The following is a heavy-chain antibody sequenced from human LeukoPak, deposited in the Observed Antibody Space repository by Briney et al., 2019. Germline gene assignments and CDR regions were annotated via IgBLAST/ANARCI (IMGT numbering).Heavy chain of an antibody. V-gene: IGHV4-59*11. Sequence: PSETLSLTCTVSGGSISSHYWSWIRQPPGKGLEWIGYIYYSGSTNYNPSLKSRVTISVDTSKNQFSLKLSSVTAADTAVYYCARGHCSGGSCYSDAFDIWGQGTMVTVSS. CDR3: ARGHCSGGSCYSDAFDI. J-gene: IGHJ3*02. CDR2: IYYSGST. D-gene: IGHD2-15*01. CDR1: GGSISSHY.